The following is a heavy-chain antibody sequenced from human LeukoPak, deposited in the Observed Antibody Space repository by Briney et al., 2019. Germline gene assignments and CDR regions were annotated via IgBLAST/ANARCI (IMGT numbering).Heavy chain of an antibody. CDR1: GYSFTNYW. D-gene: IGHD6-19*01. V-gene: IGHV5-51*01. Sequence: GESLKISCKGSGYSFTNYWIGWVRQMPGKGLEWMGLIYPGDSDTRYSPSFQGQVTISADKSISTAYLHWSSLKASDTAMYYCARRGIAVAGTPAEYFQHWGQGTLVTLSS. J-gene: IGHJ1*01. CDR2: IYPGDSDT. CDR3: ARRGIAVAGTPAEYFQH.